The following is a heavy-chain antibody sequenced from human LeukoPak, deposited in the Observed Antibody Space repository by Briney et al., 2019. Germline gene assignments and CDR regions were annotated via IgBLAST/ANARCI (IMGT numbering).Heavy chain of an antibody. CDR1: GGSISSYY. D-gene: IGHD3-10*01. CDR2: IYYSGST. Sequence: SETLSLTCTVSGGSISSYYWSWIRQPPGKGLEWIGYIYYSGSTNYNPSLKSRVTISVDTSKNQFSLKLSSVTAADTAVYYCARVGEDSGSQNYYYYYYYMDVWGKGTTVTISS. J-gene: IGHJ6*03. CDR3: ARVGEDSGSQNYYYYYYYMDV. V-gene: IGHV4-59*01.